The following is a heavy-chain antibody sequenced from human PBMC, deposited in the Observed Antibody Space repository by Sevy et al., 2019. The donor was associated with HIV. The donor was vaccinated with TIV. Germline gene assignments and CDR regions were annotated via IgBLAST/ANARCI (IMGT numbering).Heavy chain of an antibody. J-gene: IGHJ4*02. CDR3: ARHSLTEDYGDYGGYFDY. D-gene: IGHD4-17*01. V-gene: IGHV4-39*01. Sequence: SETLSLTCTVSGGSISSSSYYWGWIRQPPGKGLEWIGSIYYSGSTYYNPSLKSRVTISVDTSKNQFPLKLSSVTAADTAVYYCARHSLTEDYGDYGGYFDYWGQGTLVTVSS. CDR1: GGSISSSSYY. CDR2: IYYSGST.